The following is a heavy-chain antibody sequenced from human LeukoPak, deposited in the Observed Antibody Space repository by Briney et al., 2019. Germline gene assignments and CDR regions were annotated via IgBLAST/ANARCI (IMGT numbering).Heavy chain of an antibody. CDR3: TRASISSTPYYFDY. J-gene: IGHJ4*02. D-gene: IGHD5-12*01. Sequence: PGRSLRLSCAASGFTFSDHYMDWVRQAPGKGLEWVCRIRNKANSYTTEYAASVKGRFTVSRDDSKNSLFLQMLSLKTEDTAMDYCTRASISSTPYYFDYWGQGALVTVSS. CDR1: GFTFSDHY. V-gene: IGHV3-72*01. CDR2: IRNKANSYTT.